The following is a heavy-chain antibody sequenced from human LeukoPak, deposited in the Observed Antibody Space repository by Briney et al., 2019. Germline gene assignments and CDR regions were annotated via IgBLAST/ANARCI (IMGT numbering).Heavy chain of an antibody. CDR1: GYTFRSYG. Sequence: ASVKVSCKASGYTFRSYGFCWVRQAPGQGLEWMGWISPYNGNTNYAQRFQGRVTMTTDTSTSTAYMELRSLRFDDTAVYYCARDGGYFVYWGRGTLVTVSS. CDR2: ISPYNGNT. J-gene: IGHJ4*02. V-gene: IGHV1-18*01. CDR3: ARDGGYFVY.